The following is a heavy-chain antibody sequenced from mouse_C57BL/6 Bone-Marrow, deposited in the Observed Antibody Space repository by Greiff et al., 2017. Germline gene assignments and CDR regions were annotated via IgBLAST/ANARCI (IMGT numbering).Heavy chain of an antibody. V-gene: IGHV5-6*01. Sequence: EVQGVESGGDLVKPGGSLKLSCAASGFTFSSYGMSWVRQTPDKSLEWVATISSGGSYTYYPDSVKGRFTISSDNAKNTLYLQMSSLKSEDTAMYYCARQGAMDYWGQGTSVTVSS. CDR1: GFTFSSYG. CDR2: ISSGGSYT. J-gene: IGHJ4*01. CDR3: ARQGAMDY.